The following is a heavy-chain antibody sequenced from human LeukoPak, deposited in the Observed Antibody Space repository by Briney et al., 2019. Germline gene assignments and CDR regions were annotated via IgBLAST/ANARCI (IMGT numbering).Heavy chain of an antibody. CDR1: GGSISSGDYY. V-gene: IGHV4-30-4*01. Sequence: PSETLSLTCTVSGGSISSGDYYWIWIRQPPGKGLEWIGYIYSSGSTYYNPSLKSRVTISVDTSKNQFSLKLSSVTAADTAVYYCARDRVPAAEPGYFDYWGQGTLVTVSS. CDR3: ARDRVPAAEPGYFDY. CDR2: IYSSGST. J-gene: IGHJ4*02. D-gene: IGHD2-2*01.